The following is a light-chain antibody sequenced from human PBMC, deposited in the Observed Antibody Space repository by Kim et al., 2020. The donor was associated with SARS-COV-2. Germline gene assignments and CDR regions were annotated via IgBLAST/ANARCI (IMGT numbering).Light chain of an antibody. CDR1: ERTVTSGNY. Sequence: GGIVTRSCASGERTVTSGNYPNWIQQKPGKGTKTRVKVTSNKHAWTPARFSGSLLGGKAALTLSSVKPEDEAEYYGLLYLSDSRVLGGGTQLTVL. V-gene: IGLV7-43*01. J-gene: IGLJ3*02. CDR3: LLYLSDSRV. CDR2: VTS.